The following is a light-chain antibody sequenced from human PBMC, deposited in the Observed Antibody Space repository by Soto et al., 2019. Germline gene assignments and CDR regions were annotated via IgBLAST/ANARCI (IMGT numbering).Light chain of an antibody. CDR1: SYNIGAGYD. CDR3: QSSDSSRSGSVV. J-gene: IGLJ2*01. V-gene: IGLV1-40*01. CDR2: DDN. Sequence: QSVLTQPPSVSGAPGQRVTISCAGSSYNIGAGYDVNWYQQLPGRAPKLLIYDDNNRPSGVPDRFSGSKSATSASLAITGLQAEDEANYYCQSSDSSRSGSVVFGGGTKVTVL.